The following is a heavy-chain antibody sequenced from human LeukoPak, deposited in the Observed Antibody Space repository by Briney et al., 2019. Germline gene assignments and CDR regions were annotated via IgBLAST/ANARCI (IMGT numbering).Heavy chain of an antibody. CDR3: AREGIILWFGESYFDY. J-gene: IGHJ4*02. CDR2: ISSSSSYI. V-gene: IGHV3-21*01. D-gene: IGHD3-10*01. Sequence: GGSLRLSCAASGFTFSSYSMNWVRQAPGKGLEWVSSISSSSSYIYYADSVKGRFTISRDNAKNSLYLQMNSLRAEDTAVYYCAREGIILWFGESYFDYWGQGTLVTVSS. CDR1: GFTFSSYS.